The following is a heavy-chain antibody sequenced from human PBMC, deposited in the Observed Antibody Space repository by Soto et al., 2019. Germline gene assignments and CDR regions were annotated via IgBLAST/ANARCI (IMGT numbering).Heavy chain of an antibody. CDR1: GGTFSSYA. CDR2: IIPIFGTA. V-gene: IGHV1-69*06. Sequence: VQLVESGAEVKKPGSSVKVSCKASGGTFSSYAISWVRQAPGQGLEWMGGIIPIFGTANYAQKFQGRVTITADKSTSTAYMELSSLRSEDTAVYYCARDSYCSGGSCFTYYFDYWGQGTLVTVSS. D-gene: IGHD2-15*01. CDR3: ARDSYCSGGSCFTYYFDY. J-gene: IGHJ4*02.